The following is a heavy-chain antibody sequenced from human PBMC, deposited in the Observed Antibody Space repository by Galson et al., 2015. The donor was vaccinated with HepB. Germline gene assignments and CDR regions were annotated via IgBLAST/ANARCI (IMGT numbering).Heavy chain of an antibody. J-gene: IGHJ4*02. Sequence: SVKVSCKASGYTFTSYAMHWVRQAPGQRLEWMGWINAGNGSTKYSQKFQGRVTITRDTSASTAYMELSSLRSEDTAVYYCARGGYSSSWYVYFDYWGQGTLVTVSS. V-gene: IGHV1-3*01. CDR1: GYTFTSYA. CDR3: ARGGYSSSWYVYFDY. D-gene: IGHD6-13*01. CDR2: INAGNGST.